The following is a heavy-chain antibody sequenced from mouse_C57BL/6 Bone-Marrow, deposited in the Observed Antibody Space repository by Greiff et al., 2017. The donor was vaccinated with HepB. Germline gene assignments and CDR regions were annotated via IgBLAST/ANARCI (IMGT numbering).Heavy chain of an antibody. CDR1: GYTFTSYW. CDR3: ARNYGSSV. D-gene: IGHD1-1*01. CDR2: IDPSDSYT. V-gene: IGHV1-50*01. J-gene: IGHJ1*03. Sequence: QVQLKQSGAELVKPGASVKLSCKASGYTFTSYWMQWVKQRPGQGLEWIGEIDPSDSYTNYNQKFKGKATLTVDTSSSTAYMQLSSLTSEDSAVYYCARNYGSSVWGTGTTVTVSS.